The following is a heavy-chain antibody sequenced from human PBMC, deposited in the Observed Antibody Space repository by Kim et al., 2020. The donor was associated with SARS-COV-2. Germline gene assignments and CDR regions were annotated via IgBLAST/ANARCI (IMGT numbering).Heavy chain of an antibody. Sequence: GGSLRLSCAASGFTFDDYAMHWVRQAPGKGLEWVSGISWNSGSIGYADSVKGRFTISRDNAKNSLYLQMNSLRAEDTALYYCAKGLARITMIVVDHWGQGTLVTVSS. V-gene: IGHV3-9*01. CDR2: ISWNSGSI. J-gene: IGHJ4*02. CDR3: AKGLARITMIVVDH. CDR1: GFTFDDYA. D-gene: IGHD3-22*01.